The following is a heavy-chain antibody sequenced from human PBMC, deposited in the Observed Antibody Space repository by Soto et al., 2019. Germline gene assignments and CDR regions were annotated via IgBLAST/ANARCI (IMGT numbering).Heavy chain of an antibody. J-gene: IGHJ4*02. CDR1: GFTFSSYA. Sequence: GGSLRLSCAASGFTFSSYAMSWVRQAPGKGLEWVSAISGSGGSTYYADSVKGRFTISRDNSKNTLYLQMNSLRAEDTAVYYCAKGQYCSSTSCYAGEFDYWGQGTLVTVSS. V-gene: IGHV3-23*01. CDR2: ISGSGGST. CDR3: AKGQYCSSTSCYAGEFDY. D-gene: IGHD2-2*01.